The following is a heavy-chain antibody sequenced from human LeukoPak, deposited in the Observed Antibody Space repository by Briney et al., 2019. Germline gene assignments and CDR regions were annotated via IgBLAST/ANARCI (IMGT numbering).Heavy chain of an antibody. CDR2: IIPIFGTA. Sequence: SVKVSCKASGYTFTGYYMHWVRQAPGQGLEWMGGIIPIFGTANYAQKFQGRVTITADKSTSTAYMELSSLRSEDTAVYYCARAYCGGDCYFDYWGQGTLVTVSS. V-gene: IGHV1-69*06. CDR3: ARAYCGGDCYFDY. CDR1: GYTFTGYY. J-gene: IGHJ4*02. D-gene: IGHD2-21*02.